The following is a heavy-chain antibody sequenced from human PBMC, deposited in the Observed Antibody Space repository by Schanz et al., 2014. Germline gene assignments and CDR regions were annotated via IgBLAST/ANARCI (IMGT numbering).Heavy chain of an antibody. V-gene: IGHV3-23*01. CDR1: GFTFSNYA. Sequence: EVQLLESGGGLVQPGGSLRISCAASGFTFSNYAMSWVRQAPGKGLEWVSTISGRSGTTNYADSVKGRFIISRDNAKNSLYLQMNSLRAEDTAVYYCARDLNRCGGDCYSGWGQGTLVTVSS. CDR3: ARDLNRCGGDCYSG. CDR2: ISGRSGTT. D-gene: IGHD2-21*02. J-gene: IGHJ4*02.